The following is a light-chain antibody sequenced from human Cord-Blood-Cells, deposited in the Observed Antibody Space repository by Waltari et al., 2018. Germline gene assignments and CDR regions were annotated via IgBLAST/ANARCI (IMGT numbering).Light chain of an antibody. Sequence: DIQMTQSTSSLSASVGDRVTITCRASQSISSYLNWYQQKPGKAPKLLIYAASSLQSGVPSRFSGSGSGTYCTLTISSLQPEDFATYYCQQSYSTPRTFGQGTKLEIK. V-gene: IGKV1-39*01. CDR2: AAS. J-gene: IGKJ2*01. CDR3: QQSYSTPRT. CDR1: QSISSY.